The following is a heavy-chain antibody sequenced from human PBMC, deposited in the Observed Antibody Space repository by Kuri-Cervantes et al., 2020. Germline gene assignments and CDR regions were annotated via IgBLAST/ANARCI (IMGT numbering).Heavy chain of an antibody. CDR2: ISRSSTYI. CDR3: AREGQFVADGRFDY. CDR1: GFTFSTYS. V-gene: IGHV3-21*01. D-gene: IGHD6-6*01. J-gene: IGHJ4*02. Sequence: GESLKISCAASGFTFSTYSMNWVRQAPGKGLEWVSSISRSSTYIYYADSVKGRFTISRDNAKNSLYLQMNSLRAEDAAVYYCAREGQFVADGRFDYWGQGTLVTVSS.